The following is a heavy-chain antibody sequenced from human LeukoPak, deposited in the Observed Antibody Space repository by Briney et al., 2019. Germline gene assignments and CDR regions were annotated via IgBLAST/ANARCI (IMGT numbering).Heavy chain of an antibody. V-gene: IGHV3-11*01. CDR2: ISGSGGST. Sequence: PGGSLRLSCAASGFTVSSNYMSWVRQAPGKGLEWVSAISGSGGSTYYADSVKGRFTISRDNAKNSLYLQMNSLRAEDTAVYYCARGSGSYYRIDYWGQGTLVTVSS. CDR1: GFTVSSNY. J-gene: IGHJ4*02. D-gene: IGHD3-10*01. CDR3: ARGSGSYYRIDY.